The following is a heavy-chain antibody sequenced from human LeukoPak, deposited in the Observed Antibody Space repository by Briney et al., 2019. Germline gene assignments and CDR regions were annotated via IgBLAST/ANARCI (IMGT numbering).Heavy chain of an antibody. J-gene: IGHJ4*02. V-gene: IGHV4-31*03. D-gene: IGHD5-12*01. CDR1: GGSISSGDYY. CDR2: IHYSGST. Sequence: NPSQTLSLTCTVSGGSISSGDYYWSWIRQHPGKGLERIGYIHYSGSTYYNPSLKSRVSISVSTSKNRFSLQLSSVTAADTAVYYCARVIGYDQLDYWGQGTLVTVSS. CDR3: ARVIGYDQLDY.